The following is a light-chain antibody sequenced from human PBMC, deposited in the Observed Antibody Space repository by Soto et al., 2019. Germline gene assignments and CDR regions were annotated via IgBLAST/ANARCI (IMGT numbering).Light chain of an antibody. V-gene: IGKV2-28*01. CDR2: LGS. Sequence: DIAMTQSPLSLPVTPGEPASISCRSSQSLLHRNGYNYLDWYLQKPGQSPQLLIYLGSNRASGVPDRFSGSGSGTDFTLKISRVEAEDVGVYYCMQAQQTPWTFGQGTKVEI. CDR3: MQAQQTPWT. CDR1: QSLLHRNGYNY. J-gene: IGKJ1*01.